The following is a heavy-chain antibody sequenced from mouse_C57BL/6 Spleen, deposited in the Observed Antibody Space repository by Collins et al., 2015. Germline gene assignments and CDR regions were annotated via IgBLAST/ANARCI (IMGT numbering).Heavy chain of an antibody. J-gene: IGHJ4*01. CDR3: AREGLRTDY. Sequence: QVQLKQSGAELVRPGASVKLSCKASGYTFTDYYINWVKQRPGQGLEWIARIYPGTGNSYYSEKFKGKATLTAEKSSSTAYMQLSSLTSEDSAVYFCAREGLRTDYWGQGTSVTVSS. CDR1: GYTFTDYY. CDR2: IYPGTGNS. V-gene: IGHV1-76*01.